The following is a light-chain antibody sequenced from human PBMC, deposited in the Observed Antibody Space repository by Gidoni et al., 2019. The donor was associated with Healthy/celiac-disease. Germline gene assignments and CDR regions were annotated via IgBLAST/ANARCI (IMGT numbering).Light chain of an antibody. V-gene: IGLV8-61*01. CDR1: SGSVSTSYY. CDR3: VLYMGSGAWV. J-gene: IGLJ3*02. CDR2: STN. Sequence: QTVVTQEPSFSVSPGGTVTLTCGLSSGSVSTSYYPSWYQQTPGQAPRTLLYSTNTRSSGVPYRFSGSILGNKAALTITGAQADDESDYYCVLYMGSGAWVFGGGTKLTVL.